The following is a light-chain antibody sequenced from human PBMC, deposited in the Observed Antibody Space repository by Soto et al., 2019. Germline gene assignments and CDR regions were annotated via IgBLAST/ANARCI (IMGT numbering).Light chain of an antibody. J-gene: IGLJ1*01. V-gene: IGLV2-14*03. CDR1: SSDVGGYDY. CDR2: DVN. CDR3: SSYTSSSTHV. Sequence: QAVVTQPASVSGSPGQSIAISCTGTSSDVGGYDYVSWYQQLPGKAPKLMIYDVNNRPSGASNRLSGSKSGNTASLTISGLQAEDEADYYCSSYTSSSTHVFGTGTKLTVL.